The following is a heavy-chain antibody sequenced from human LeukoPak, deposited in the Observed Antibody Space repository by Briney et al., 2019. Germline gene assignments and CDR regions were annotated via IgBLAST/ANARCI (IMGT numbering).Heavy chain of an antibody. J-gene: IGHJ4*02. CDR3: ARDSGSIAAAGNGDY. CDR1: GFTFSRYS. Sequence: PGGSLRLSCAASGFTFSRYSINWVRQAPGKGLEWVSYISNSRSTIYYANSVKGRFTISRDNANNSLFLQMNSLRDEDTAVYYCARDSGSIAAAGNGDYWGQGTLVTVSS. CDR2: ISNSRSTI. V-gene: IGHV3-48*02. D-gene: IGHD6-13*01.